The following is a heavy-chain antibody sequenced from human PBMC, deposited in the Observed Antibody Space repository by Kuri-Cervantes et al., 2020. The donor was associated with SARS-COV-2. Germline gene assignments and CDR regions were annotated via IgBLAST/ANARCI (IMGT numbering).Heavy chain of an antibody. CDR3: AKDRVGVLDS. D-gene: IGHD2-21*01. CDR2: ISYDGSNE. CDR1: GFSLSSYG. V-gene: IGHV3-30*02. Sequence: GGSLRLSCAASGFSLSSYGIHWVRLAPGKGLEWVAFISYDGSNEYYADSVRGRFTISRDNSNNTLYLQVNRLRAEDTALYYCAKDRVGVLDSWGQGTQVTVSS. J-gene: IGHJ5*01.